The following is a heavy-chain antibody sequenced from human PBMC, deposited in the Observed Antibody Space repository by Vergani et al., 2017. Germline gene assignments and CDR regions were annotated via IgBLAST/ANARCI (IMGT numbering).Heavy chain of an antibody. D-gene: IGHD2-15*01. CDR1: GFTFSSYG. V-gene: IGHV3-30*18. CDR3: AKGPNDIVVVVAATLLTPFDY. CDR2: ISYDGSNK. J-gene: IGHJ4*02. Sequence: QVQLVESGGGVVQPGRSLRLSCAASGFTFSSYGMHWVRQAPGKGLEWVAVISYDGSNKYYADSVKGRFTISRDNFKNTLYLQMNSLGAEDTAVYYCAKGPNDIVVVVAATLLTPFDYWGQGTLVTVSS.